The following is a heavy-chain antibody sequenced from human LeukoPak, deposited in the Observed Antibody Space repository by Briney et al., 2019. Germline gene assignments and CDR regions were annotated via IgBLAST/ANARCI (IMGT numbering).Heavy chain of an antibody. V-gene: IGHV4-39*07. CDR2: IYYSGST. Sequence: SETLSLTCTVSGGSISSSSYYWGWIRQPPGKGLEWIGSIYYSGSTYYNPSPKSRVTISVDTSKNQFSLKLSSVTAADTAVYYCASSYYYGSGSYYNSFDYWGQGTLVTVSS. CDR3: ASSYYYGSGSYYNSFDY. CDR1: GGSISSSSYY. J-gene: IGHJ4*02. D-gene: IGHD3-10*01.